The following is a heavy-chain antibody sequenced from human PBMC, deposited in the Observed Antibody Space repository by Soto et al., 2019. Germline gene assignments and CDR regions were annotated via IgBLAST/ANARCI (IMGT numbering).Heavy chain of an antibody. V-gene: IGHV6-1*01. Sequence: PSQTLSLTCAISGDSVSSNSAAWNWIRQSPSRGLEWLGRTYYRSKWYNDYAVSVKSRITINPDTSKKQFSLQMNSVTPEDTAVYFCARGGSLFTYYDILTGYIDYWGQGTLVTVSS. D-gene: IGHD3-9*01. CDR2: TYYRSKWYN. CDR3: ARGGSLFTYYDILTGYIDY. CDR1: GDSVSSNSAA. J-gene: IGHJ4*02.